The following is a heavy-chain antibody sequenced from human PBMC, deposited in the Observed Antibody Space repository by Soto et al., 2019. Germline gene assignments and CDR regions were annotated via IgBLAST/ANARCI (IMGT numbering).Heavy chain of an antibody. CDR2: IKQDGSEK. CDR1: GFTFSSYW. CDR3: ARAAYCGGDCYSNY. J-gene: IGHJ4*02. Sequence: GGSLRLSCAASGFTFSSYWMSWIRQAPGKGLEWVANIKQDGSEKYYVDSVKGRFTISRDNAKNSLYLQMNSLRAEDTAVYYCARAAYCGGDCYSNYWGQGTLVTASS. D-gene: IGHD2-21*02. V-gene: IGHV3-7*05.